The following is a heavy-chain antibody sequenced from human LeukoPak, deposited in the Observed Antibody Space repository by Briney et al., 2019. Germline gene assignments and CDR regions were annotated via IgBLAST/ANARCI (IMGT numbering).Heavy chain of an antibody. D-gene: IGHD3-22*01. J-gene: IGHJ3*02. CDR3: ARGRRLMIASATDAFDI. CDR1: GYTFTSYD. Sequence: ASVKVSFTASGYTFTSYDINGVRQAPGQGLEWMGWMNPNSGNTGYAQKFQGRVTMTRNTSISTAYMELSSLRSEDTAVYYCARGRRLMIASATDAFDIWGQGTMVTVSS. CDR2: MNPNSGNT. V-gene: IGHV1-8*01.